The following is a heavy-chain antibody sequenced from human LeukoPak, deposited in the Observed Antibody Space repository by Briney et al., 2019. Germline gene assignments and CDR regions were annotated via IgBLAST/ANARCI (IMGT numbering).Heavy chain of an antibody. CDR1: GYTFTGYY. D-gene: IGHD3-9*01. CDR2: INPNSGGT. V-gene: IGHV1-2*02. Sequence: ASVKVSCKASGYTFTGYYMHWVRQAPGQGLEWMGWINPNSGGTNYAQKFQGRVTMTRDTSISTAYMELSRLRSDDTAVYYCARVELNLSNVLRYFDWSNGFDYWGQGTLVTVSS. J-gene: IGHJ4*02. CDR3: ARVELNLSNVLRYFDWSNGFDY.